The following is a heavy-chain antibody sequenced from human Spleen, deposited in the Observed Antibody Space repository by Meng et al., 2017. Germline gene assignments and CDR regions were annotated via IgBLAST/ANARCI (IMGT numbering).Heavy chain of an antibody. CDR2: IYSGGST. CDR1: GFTVSSNY. J-gene: IGHJ1*01. CDR3: ARVGAYYRDFQH. D-gene: IGHD4/OR15-4a*01. V-gene: IGHV3-66*01. Sequence: GGSLRLSCAASGFTVSSNYMSWVRQAPGKGLEWVSVIYSGGSTYYADSVKGRFTISRDNARNSLYLQMNSLRAEDTAVYYCARVGAYYRDFQHWGQGTLVTVSS.